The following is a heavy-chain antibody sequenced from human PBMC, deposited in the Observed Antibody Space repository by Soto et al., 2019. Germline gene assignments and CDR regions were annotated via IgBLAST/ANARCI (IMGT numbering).Heavy chain of an antibody. CDR3: ARKAWVRFDY. D-gene: IGHD7-27*01. J-gene: IGHJ4*02. CDR1: GDSMTRSVW. CDR2: VFHTGNT. Sequence: PSETPSLTCTVSGDSMTRSVWWTWVRQPPGKGLEWIGEVFHTGNTNYNPSLKSRVTMSVDKSTNEFSLKVTSVTAADTAIYYCARKAWVRFDYWGQGALVTVSS. V-gene: IGHV4-4*02.